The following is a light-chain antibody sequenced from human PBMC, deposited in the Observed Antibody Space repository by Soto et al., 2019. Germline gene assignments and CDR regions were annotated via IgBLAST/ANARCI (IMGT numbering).Light chain of an antibody. CDR3: QEYIQWPPGM. J-gene: IGKJ1*01. Sequence: EIVLTHSPGTLSFSPGEMVTLSFGAIQFVSSRLAWYQRRPCQVPRLLIYDTSTRAPGISARFSGSGSGTEFTLTISSLQSEDFAVYYCQEYIQWPPGMFGPGTKVDIK. CDR1: QFVSSR. CDR2: DTS. V-gene: IGKV3-15*01.